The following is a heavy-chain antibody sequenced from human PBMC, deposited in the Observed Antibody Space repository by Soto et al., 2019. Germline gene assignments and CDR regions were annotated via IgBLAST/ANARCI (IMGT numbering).Heavy chain of an antibody. CDR1: GFTFSSYS. D-gene: IGHD3-22*01. CDR2: ISSSSSTI. J-gene: IGHJ6*02. CDR3: ARDDSSGYSLYYYYYYGMDV. Sequence: EVQLVESGGGLVQPGGSLRLSCAASGFTFSSYSMNWVRQAPGKGLEWVSYISSSSSTIYYADSVKGRFTISRDNAKNSLDLQMNSLRAEDTAVYYCARDDSSGYSLYYYYYYGMDVWGQWTTVTVSS. V-gene: IGHV3-48*01.